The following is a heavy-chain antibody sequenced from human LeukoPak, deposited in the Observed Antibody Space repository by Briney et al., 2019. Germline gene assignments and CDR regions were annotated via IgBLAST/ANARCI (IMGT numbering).Heavy chain of an antibody. D-gene: IGHD6-13*01. Sequence: GGSLRLSCAASGFTFSSYSMNWVRQAPGKGLEWVSYISSSSSTIYYADSVKGRFTISRDNAKNSLYLQMNSLRAEDTAVYYCARDRDSSSWYFAFDIWGQGTMVTVSS. V-gene: IGHV3-48*01. CDR2: ISSSSSTI. CDR1: GFTFSSYS. CDR3: ARDRDSSSWYFAFDI. J-gene: IGHJ3*02.